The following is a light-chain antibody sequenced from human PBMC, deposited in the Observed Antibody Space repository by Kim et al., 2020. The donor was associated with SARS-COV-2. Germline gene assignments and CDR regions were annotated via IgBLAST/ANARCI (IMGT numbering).Light chain of an antibody. V-gene: IGKV4-1*01. CDR1: QNILSSSNDKNY. Sequence: DIVMTQSPDSLAVSLGERATINCRSSQNILSSSNDKNYLAWYQHKPGQPPKMLFYWASTRESGAPDRFSGSGSGTDFTLTISSLQTEDAAVYYCQQYYASPQTFGPGTKVDIK. CDR3: QQYYASPQT. J-gene: IGKJ1*01. CDR2: WAS.